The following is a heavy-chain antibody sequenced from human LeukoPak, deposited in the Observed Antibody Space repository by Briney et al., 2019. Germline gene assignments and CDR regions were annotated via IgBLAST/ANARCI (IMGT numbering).Heavy chain of an antibody. CDR2: INPSGGST. J-gene: IGHJ4*02. Sequence: ASVKVSCKASGYTVTSYYMHWVRQAPGQGLEWMGIINPSGGSTSYAQKFQGRVTMTRDTSTSTVYMELSSLRSEDTAVYYCARFYDSSGYYSQTYDYWGQGTLVTVSS. CDR3: ARFYDSSGYYSQTYDY. D-gene: IGHD3-22*01. CDR1: GYTVTSYY. V-gene: IGHV1-46*01.